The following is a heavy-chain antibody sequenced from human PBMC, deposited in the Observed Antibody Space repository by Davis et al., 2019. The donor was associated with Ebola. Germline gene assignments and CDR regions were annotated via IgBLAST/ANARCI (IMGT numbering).Heavy chain of an antibody. CDR2: INSDGSGI. D-gene: IGHD2-2*01. CDR1: GFTFSTYW. Sequence: PGGSLRLSCAASGFTFSTYWMHWVRQAPGKGLVWVSRINSDGSGITYADSVKGRFTISRDNAKNTLYLQMNSLRAEDTAVYYCARGYYCGSTTCYQFDPWGQGTPVTVSS. CDR3: ARGYYCGSTTCYQFDP. V-gene: IGHV3-74*01. J-gene: IGHJ5*02.